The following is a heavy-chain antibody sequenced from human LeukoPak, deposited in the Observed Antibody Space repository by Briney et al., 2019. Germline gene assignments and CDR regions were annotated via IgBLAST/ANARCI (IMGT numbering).Heavy chain of an antibody. Sequence: GGALRLSCAASGFTFSSYSMNWVRQAPGKGLEWVSSISSSSSYIYYADSVKGRFTISRDNAKNSLYLQMNSLRAEDTAVYYCARVEASGYDYGAFDYWGQGTLVTVSS. CDR3: ARVEASGYDYGAFDY. J-gene: IGHJ4*02. V-gene: IGHV3-21*01. CDR1: GFTFSSYS. D-gene: IGHD5-12*01. CDR2: ISSSSSYI.